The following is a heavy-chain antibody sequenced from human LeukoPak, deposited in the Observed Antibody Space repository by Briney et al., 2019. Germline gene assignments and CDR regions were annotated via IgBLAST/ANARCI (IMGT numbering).Heavy chain of an antibody. CDR2: INPHSGGT. CDR3: AREIVATIGGAFDI. V-gene: IGHV1-2*02. Sequence: ASVTVSCKASGYTFSDYYLHWVRQAPGHGLEWIGWINPHSGGTHDAQKFQGRVTMTRDTSISTAYMELSSLRSDDTAVYFCAREIVATIGGAFDIWGQGTMVTVSS. J-gene: IGHJ3*02. D-gene: IGHD5-12*01. CDR1: GYTFSDYY.